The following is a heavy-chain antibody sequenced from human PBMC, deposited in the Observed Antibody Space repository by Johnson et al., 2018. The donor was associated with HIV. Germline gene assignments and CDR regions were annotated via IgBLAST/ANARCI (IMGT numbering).Heavy chain of an antibody. CDR3: AKPVQYYYDSSGYYSDAFDI. D-gene: IGHD3-22*01. Sequence: MLLVESGGGVVQPGGSLRLSCVVSGFTFDDYAMHWVRQAPGKGLEWVSAISGSGGSTYYADSVKGRFTISRDNSKNTLYLQMNSLRAEDTAVYYCAKPVQYYYDSSGYYSDAFDIWGQGTTVTVSS. V-gene: IGHV3-23*04. CDR2: ISGSGGST. CDR1: GFTFDDYA. J-gene: IGHJ3*02.